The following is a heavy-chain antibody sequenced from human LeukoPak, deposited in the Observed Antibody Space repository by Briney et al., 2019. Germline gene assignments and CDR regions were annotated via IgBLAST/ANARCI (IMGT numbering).Heavy chain of an antibody. Sequence: SETLSLTCAVSGGSISSSPWCSWVRQPPGKGLEWIGTIYHDGNTDYNPSLESRVAMSVDTSKNQFSLKLSSVTAADTAVYYCARQPGGYSGPFDYWGQGTLVTVSS. CDR2: IYHDGNT. D-gene: IGHD5-12*01. J-gene: IGHJ4*02. V-gene: IGHV4-4*02. CDR3: ARQPGGYSGPFDY. CDR1: GGSISSSPW.